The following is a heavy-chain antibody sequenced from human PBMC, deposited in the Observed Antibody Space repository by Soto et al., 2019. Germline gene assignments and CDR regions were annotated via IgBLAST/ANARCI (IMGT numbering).Heavy chain of an antibody. Sequence: QVQLVQSGAEVKKPGASVKVSCKASGYTFTSYDINWVRQATGQGLEWMGWMNPNSGNTGYAQKFQGRVTMTRNTSISTAYMELSSLRSEDTAVYYCARDYDILTGDYYYYGMDVWGQGTTVTVSS. J-gene: IGHJ6*02. CDR2: MNPNSGNT. V-gene: IGHV1-8*01. CDR1: GYTFTSYD. D-gene: IGHD3-9*01. CDR3: ARDYDILTGDYYYYGMDV.